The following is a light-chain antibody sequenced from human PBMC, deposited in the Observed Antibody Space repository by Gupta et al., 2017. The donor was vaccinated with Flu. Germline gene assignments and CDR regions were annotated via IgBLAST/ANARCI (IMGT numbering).Light chain of an antibody. V-gene: IGKV3-20*01. Sequence: EIFLTQSPAILSLLPGERATLSCRASHGIDTKFLAWYQQKPGQAPRLLISGASSRESGIPDRFRGSGSGTQFTLTITRLEPEDFAVYYCQQYSDASPWTFGQGTKV. CDR3: QQYSDASPWT. CDR1: HGIDTKF. J-gene: IGKJ1*01. CDR2: GAS.